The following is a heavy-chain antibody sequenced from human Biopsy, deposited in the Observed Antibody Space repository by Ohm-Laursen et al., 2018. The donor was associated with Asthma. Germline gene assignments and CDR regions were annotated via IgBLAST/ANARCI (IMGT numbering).Heavy chain of an antibody. D-gene: IGHD5-24*01. J-gene: IGHJ4*02. V-gene: IGHV4-59*01. CDR2: ISYSIKYSGST. CDR1: GGSLSGYY. Sequence: SQTLSLTCTVSGGSLSGYYWSWIRQSPGKGLEWIGYISYSIKYSGSTNYNPSLKSRVTISVDTSKNQFSLKLSSVTAADTAVYFCSRYEIEDGIYFDNWGQGTLVTVSS. CDR3: SRYEIEDGIYFDN.